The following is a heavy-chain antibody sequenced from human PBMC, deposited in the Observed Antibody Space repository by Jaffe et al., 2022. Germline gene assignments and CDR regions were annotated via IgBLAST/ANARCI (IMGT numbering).Heavy chain of an antibody. V-gene: IGHV1-69*05. J-gene: IGHJ3*02. CDR3: ARDYPGASYYYDSSGYRDAFDI. D-gene: IGHD3-22*01. CDR1: GGTFSSYA. Sequence: QVQLVQSGAEVKKPGSSVKVSCKASGGTFSSYAISWVRQAPGQGLEWMGGIIPIFGTANYAQKFQGRVTITTDESTSTAYMELSSLRSEDTAVYYCARDYPGASYYYDSSGYRDAFDIWGQGTMVTVSS. CDR2: IIPIFGTA.